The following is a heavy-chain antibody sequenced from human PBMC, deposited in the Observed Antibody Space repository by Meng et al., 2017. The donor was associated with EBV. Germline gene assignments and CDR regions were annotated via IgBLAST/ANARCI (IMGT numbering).Heavy chain of an antibody. D-gene: IGHD3-3*01. J-gene: IGHJ5*02. CDR2: INWNGENT. CDR3: ARAGISIFWQHWFDP. CDR1: GFTFDDYG. Sequence: VGVGGGFLPPGVSLRLSCAATGFTFDDYGMNWVRQVPGKGLEWVAGINWNGENTGYVDSVKGRFTISRDNAKNFLYLQMDSLRAEDTAFYHCARAGISIFWQHWFDPWGQGTLVTVSS. V-gene: IGHV3-20*01.